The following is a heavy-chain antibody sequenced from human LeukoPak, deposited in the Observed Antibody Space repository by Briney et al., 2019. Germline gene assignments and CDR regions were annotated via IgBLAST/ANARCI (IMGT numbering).Heavy chain of an antibody. CDR3: ATLRDGYHLYDY. Sequence: GESLKISCKSSGNNFRKHWIAWVRQLPGKGLELMGYIYPGDSDTRYSPSFQGHVTISADTSISTAYLQWSSVKASDTAMYYCATLRDGYHLYDYWGQGALVTVSS. D-gene: IGHD5-24*01. J-gene: IGHJ4*02. CDR1: GNNFRKHW. V-gene: IGHV5-51*01. CDR2: IYPGDSDT.